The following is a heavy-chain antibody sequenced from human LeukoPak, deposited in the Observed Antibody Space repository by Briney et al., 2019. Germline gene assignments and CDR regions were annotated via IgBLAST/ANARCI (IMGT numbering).Heavy chain of an antibody. CDR1: GGSFSGYY. J-gene: IGHJ4*02. Sequence: SETLSLTCAVYGGSFSGYYWSWIRQPPGKGLEWIGEINHSGSTNYNPSLKSRVTISVDTSKNQFSLKLSSVTAADTAVYYCARLSFRWGITMVRGLYYFDYWGQGTLVTVSS. V-gene: IGHV4-34*01. CDR3: ARLSFRWGITMVRGLYYFDY. D-gene: IGHD3-10*01. CDR2: INHSGST.